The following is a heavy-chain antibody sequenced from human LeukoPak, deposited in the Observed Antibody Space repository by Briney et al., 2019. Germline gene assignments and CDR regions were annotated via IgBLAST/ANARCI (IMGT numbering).Heavy chain of an antibody. CDR2: IYYNGIT. J-gene: IGHJ5*02. CDR3: ARGDYNDGGGYLDH. CDR1: GGSIFSGDYY. V-gene: IGHV4-30-4*01. D-gene: IGHD3-22*01. Sequence: SETLSLTCTVSGGSIFSGDYYWSWIRQPPGKGLEWIGYIYYNGITYFNPSLESRVPMSVDTSKNQFSLNLSSVTAADTAAYYCARGDYNDGGGYLDHWGQGALVTVSS.